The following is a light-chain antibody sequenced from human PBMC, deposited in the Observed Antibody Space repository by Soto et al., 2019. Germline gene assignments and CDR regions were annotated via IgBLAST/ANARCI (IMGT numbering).Light chain of an antibody. CDR1: QSVSSN. CDR3: QQYNNWPPIT. CDR2: GAS. V-gene: IGKV3-15*01. J-gene: IGKJ5*01. Sequence: EIVMTQSPATLSVSPGERATLSCMASQSVSSNLAWYQQKPGQAPRLLIYGASTRANGIPARFSGSGSGTEFTLTISSLQSEDFAVYYGQQYNNWPPITFGHGTRLEIK.